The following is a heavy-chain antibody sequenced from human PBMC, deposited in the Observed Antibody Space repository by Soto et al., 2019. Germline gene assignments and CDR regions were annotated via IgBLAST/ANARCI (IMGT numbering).Heavy chain of an antibody. J-gene: IGHJ4*02. CDR1: GFIFSNSW. CDR2: LSPDANTK. D-gene: IGHD1-1*01. Sequence: PGGSLRLSCAASGFIFSNSWMTSLRQAPGKGLGWVAHLSPDANTKYYVVSVKGRFTISTDNVKNSLYLHLNALSADDTAVYYCVRQSLEATSDYLGQGTLVTVSS. CDR3: VRQSLEATSDY. V-gene: IGHV3-7*03.